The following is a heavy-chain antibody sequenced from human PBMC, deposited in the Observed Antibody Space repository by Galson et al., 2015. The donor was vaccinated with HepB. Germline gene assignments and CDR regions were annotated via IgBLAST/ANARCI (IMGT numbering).Heavy chain of an antibody. CDR1: GYTFTGYY. V-gene: IGHV1-2*02. CDR2: INPNSGGT. J-gene: IGHJ4*02. D-gene: IGHD3-10*01. Sequence: SVKVSCKASGYTFTGYYMHWVRQAPGQGLEWMGWINPNSGGTKYAQKFQGRVTMTRDTSISTAYMELSRLGSDDTAVYYCVRGQGMTIVRGVIPFCDYWGQGTLVTVSS. CDR3: VRGQGMTIVRGVIPFCDY.